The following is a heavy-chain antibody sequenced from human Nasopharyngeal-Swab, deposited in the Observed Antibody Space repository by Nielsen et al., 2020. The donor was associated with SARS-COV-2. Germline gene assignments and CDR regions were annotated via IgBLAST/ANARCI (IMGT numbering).Heavy chain of an antibody. CDR1: GYTFPSYC. V-gene: IGHV1-18*01. CDR2: ISAYNGNT. Sequence: ASVTVSCKASGYTFPSYCISWLRQAPGQGLEWMGWISAYNGNTNYAQKLQGRVTMTTDTSTSTAYMELRSLRSDDTAVYYCAREQAAMYYFDYWGQGTLVTVSS. CDR3: AREQAAMYYFDY. J-gene: IGHJ4*02. D-gene: IGHD2-2*01.